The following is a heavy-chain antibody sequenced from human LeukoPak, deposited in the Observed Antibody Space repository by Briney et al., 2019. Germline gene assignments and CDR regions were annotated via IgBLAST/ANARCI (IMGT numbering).Heavy chain of an antibody. CDR1: GFTFSSYW. V-gene: IGHV3-74*01. CDR3: ARVSPNTVTTLQYFDY. Sequence: GGSLRLSCAASGFTFSSYWMHWVRQAPEKGLVWVSRINSDGSSTSYADSVKGRFTISRDNAKNTLYLQMNSLRAEDTAVYYCARVSPNTVTTLQYFDYWGQGTLVTVSS. CDR2: INSDGSST. D-gene: IGHD4-17*01. J-gene: IGHJ4*02.